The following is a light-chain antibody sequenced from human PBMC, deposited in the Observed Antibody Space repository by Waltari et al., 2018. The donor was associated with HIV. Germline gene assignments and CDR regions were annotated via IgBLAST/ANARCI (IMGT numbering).Light chain of an antibody. CDR1: VLAKQY. Sequence: YELTQAPSMSVSPGQTAKITCSGDVLAKQYAYWYQQAPVLVMSKDTERPSEIPERFSGSSSGTTVTLTISGVQAEDEADYHCQSSDDSRPWIFGGGTKMTVL. J-gene: IGLJ2*01. CDR3: QSSDDSRPWI. V-gene: IGLV3-25*03. CDR2: KDT.